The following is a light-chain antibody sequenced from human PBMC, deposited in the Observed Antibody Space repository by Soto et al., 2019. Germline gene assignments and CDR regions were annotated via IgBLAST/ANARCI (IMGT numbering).Light chain of an antibody. Sequence: IVTTQSPATLSVSPGERATLSCRASQSVTSNLAWYQQKPGQAPRLLIYDSSTRATGIPARFSGSGSGTEFTLTISSLQSEDFAVYYCEQYHNWPYTFGQGTKLDIK. CDR3: EQYHNWPYT. V-gene: IGKV3-15*01. CDR1: QSVTSN. CDR2: DSS. J-gene: IGKJ2*01.